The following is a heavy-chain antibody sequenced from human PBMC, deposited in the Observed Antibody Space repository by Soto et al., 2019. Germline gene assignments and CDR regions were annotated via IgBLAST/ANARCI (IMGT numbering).Heavy chain of an antibody. CDR3: ARHLVASGGIEYYFDY. J-gene: IGHJ4*02. CDR1: GGSISSSSYY. CDR2: IYYSGST. V-gene: IGHV4-39*01. Sequence: QLQLQESGPGLVKPSETLSLTCTVSGGSISSSSYYWGWIRQPPGKGLEWIGSIYYSGSTYYNPSLKSRVTISVDTSKNQFYLKLSSVTAADTAVYYCARHLVASGGIEYYFDYWGQGTLVTVSS. D-gene: IGHD2-2*01.